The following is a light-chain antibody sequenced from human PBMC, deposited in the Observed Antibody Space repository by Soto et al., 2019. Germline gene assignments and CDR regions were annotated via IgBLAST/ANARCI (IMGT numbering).Light chain of an antibody. CDR2: AAS. J-gene: IGKJ5*01. V-gene: IGKV3-20*01. CDR3: QHFRA. CDR1: QIVTSGY. Sequence: EIVMTQSPATLSVSPGEIATLSCGASQIVTSGYLAWYQQKPGQAPRLLIYAASIRATGIPDRFSGSRSGTDFTLTISRLEPEDFVLYYCQHFRAFSQGTRLE.